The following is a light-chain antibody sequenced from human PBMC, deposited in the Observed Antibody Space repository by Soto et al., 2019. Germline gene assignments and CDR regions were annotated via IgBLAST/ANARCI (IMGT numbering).Light chain of an antibody. CDR3: QHYRSLPLT. V-gene: IGKV1-33*01. J-gene: IGKJ4*01. CDR1: QDIRNS. Sequence: DIQMTQSPSSLSASVGDRVTITCQASQDIRNSLNWYQQKSGKAPKLLIYDVSNLEIGVPSRFSGGGSGSYFTFTISSLQPEDIATYYCQHYRSLPLTFGGGTKVEIK. CDR2: DVS.